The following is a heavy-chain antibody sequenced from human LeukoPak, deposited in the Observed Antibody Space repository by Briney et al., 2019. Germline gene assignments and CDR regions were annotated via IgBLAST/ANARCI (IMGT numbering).Heavy chain of an antibody. CDR1: GYTFTSYG. CDR3: ARERPTGDLDY. D-gene: IGHD7-27*01. J-gene: IGHJ4*02. V-gene: IGHV1-18*01. CDR2: PSAYNGNT. Sequence: GASVKVSCNASGYTFTSYGISWLRQPPAQGLEWMGWPSAYNGNTKYAQKLQGRVTTTTDTATSTAYMELRSLRSDDTAVYYCARERPTGDLDYWGQGTRVTVSS.